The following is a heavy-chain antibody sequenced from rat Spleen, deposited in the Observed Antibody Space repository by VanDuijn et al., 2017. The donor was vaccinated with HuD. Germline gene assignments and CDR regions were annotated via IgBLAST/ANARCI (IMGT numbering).Heavy chain of an antibody. D-gene: IGHD5-1*01. CDR2: ITPDGSTT. Sequence: EVQLVESGGGVVQPGRSLKLSCAASGFSFSSNWLNWIRQAPGKGLEWVASITPDGSTTYYPDTVKGRFVISKDNAENTGYLQMNRLRSEDTAMYYCTAGGLGARNWFAYWGQGTLVTVSS. CDR3: TAGGLGARNWFAY. J-gene: IGHJ3*01. V-gene: IGHV5-35*01. CDR1: GFSFSSNW.